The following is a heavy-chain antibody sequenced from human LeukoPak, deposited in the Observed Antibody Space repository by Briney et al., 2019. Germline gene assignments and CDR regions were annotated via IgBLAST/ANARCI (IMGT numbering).Heavy chain of an antibody. V-gene: IGHV3-66*01. J-gene: IGHJ4*02. CDR1: GFTVSSNY. CDR2: IYSGGST. D-gene: IGHD3-9*01. Sequence: GGSLRLSCAASGFTVSSNYLSWVRQAPGKGLEWVSSIYSGGSTYYADSVTGRFTISRDNSKNTLYLQMNSLRAEDTAVYYCARDGAVLTGYYDYWGQGTLVTVSS. CDR3: ARDGAVLTGYYDY.